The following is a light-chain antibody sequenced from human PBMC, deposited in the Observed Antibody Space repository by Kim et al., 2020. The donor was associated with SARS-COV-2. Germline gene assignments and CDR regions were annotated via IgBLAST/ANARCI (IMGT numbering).Light chain of an antibody. CDR2: GAS. Sequence: EYPGERATLSCRASQSLSKNLAWYQQKPGQAPRHLIYGASTRATGIPARFSASESGTEFTLTISSLQSEDFAVYYCQQYDNWTLTFGGGTKVDIK. CDR1: QSLSKN. J-gene: IGKJ4*01. V-gene: IGKV3-15*01. CDR3: QQYDNWTLT.